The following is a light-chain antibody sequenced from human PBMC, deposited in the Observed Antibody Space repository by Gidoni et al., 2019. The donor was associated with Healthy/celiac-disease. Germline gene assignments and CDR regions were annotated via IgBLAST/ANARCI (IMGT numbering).Light chain of an antibody. CDR1: QSVSSN. Sequence: EIVMTPSPATLSVSPGERATLSCRASQSVSSNLAWYQQKPGQAPRLLIYGASTRATGIPARFSGSGSGTEFTLTISSLQSEDFAVYYCQQYNNWPPGVTFGQGTKLEIK. CDR3: QQYNNWPPGVT. V-gene: IGKV3-15*01. J-gene: IGKJ2*01. CDR2: GAS.